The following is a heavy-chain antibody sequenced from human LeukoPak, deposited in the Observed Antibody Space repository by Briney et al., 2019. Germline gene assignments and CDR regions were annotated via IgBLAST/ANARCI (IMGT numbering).Heavy chain of an antibody. CDR1: GFTFSSYA. Sequence: GRSLRLSCAASGFTFSSYAMHWVRQAPGKGLEWVAVISYDGINKYYSDSVKGRFTISRDNSKNTLYLQMNSLRAEDTAVYYCAREHSAEYYFDYWGQGTLVTVSS. D-gene: IGHD6-13*01. CDR2: ISYDGINK. J-gene: IGHJ4*02. V-gene: IGHV3-30*04. CDR3: AREHSAEYYFDY.